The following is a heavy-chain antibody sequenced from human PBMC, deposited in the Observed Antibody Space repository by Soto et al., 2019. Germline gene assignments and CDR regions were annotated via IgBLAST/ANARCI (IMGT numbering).Heavy chain of an antibody. CDR2: TYYRSKWYN. D-gene: IGHD2-2*03. Sequence: SQTLSLTCAISGDSVSSNSAAGNWIRRSPSRGLEWLGRTYYRSKWYNDYAVSVKSRITINPDTSKNQFSLQLNSVTPEDTAVYYCARDLGIVVLPAAGTTYYFDDWGQGTLVTVSS. V-gene: IGHV6-1*01. J-gene: IGHJ4*02. CDR3: ARDLGIVVLPAAGTTYYFDD. CDR1: GDSVSSNSAA.